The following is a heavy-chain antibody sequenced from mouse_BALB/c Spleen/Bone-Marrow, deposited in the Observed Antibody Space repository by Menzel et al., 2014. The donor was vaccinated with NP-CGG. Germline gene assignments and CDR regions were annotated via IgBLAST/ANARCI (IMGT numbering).Heavy chain of an antibody. J-gene: IGHJ4*01. D-gene: IGHD2-14*01. CDR3: ARYYRYRFYAMDY. V-gene: IGHV14-3*02. CDR2: IDPANGNT. Sequence: EVQREESGAELVKPGASVKLSCTASGFNIKDTYMHWVKKRPEQGLEWIGRIDPANGNTNYDQKFQGKATITADTSSNTAYLQLSSLTSAVTAVYYCARYYRYRFYAMDYWGQGTAVTVSS. CDR1: GFNIKDTY.